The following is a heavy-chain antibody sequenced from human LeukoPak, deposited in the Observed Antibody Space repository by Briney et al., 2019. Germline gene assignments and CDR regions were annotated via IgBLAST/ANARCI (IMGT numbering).Heavy chain of an antibody. D-gene: IGHD1-26*01. J-gene: IGHJ4*02. CDR1: GFTPCVYE. V-gene: IGHV3-15*01. CDR2: IKSKTDGETT. Sequence: VGSLRLSSAAPGFTPCVYEMHCVREAPGEGLEWGGRIKSKTDGETTDYGAPVKDRYTITRDDSKNTLYLQINSLKTEDTAVYYCTTDVASPSRSGSPPDYWGQGTLVTVSS. CDR3: TTDVASPSRSGSPPDY.